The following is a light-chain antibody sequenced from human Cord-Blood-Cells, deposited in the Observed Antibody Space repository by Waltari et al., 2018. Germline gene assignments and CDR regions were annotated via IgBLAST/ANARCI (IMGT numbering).Light chain of an antibody. J-gene: IGLJ1*01. V-gene: IGLV3-25*03. Sequence: SYELTQPPPVSVSPGQTARITCPGDALPKQYAYWYQQKPGQAPVLVIYKNSERPSGIPERFSGSSSGTTVTLTISGVQAEDEADYYCQSADSSGTPYVFGTGTKVTVL. CDR2: KNS. CDR3: QSADSSGTPYV. CDR1: ALPKQY.